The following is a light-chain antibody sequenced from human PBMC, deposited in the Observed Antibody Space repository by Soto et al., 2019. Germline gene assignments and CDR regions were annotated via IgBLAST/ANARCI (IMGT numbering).Light chain of an antibody. V-gene: IGKV3-15*01. J-gene: IGKJ4*01. Sequence: EIVMTQSPATLSVYPGERATLSCRASQSVSSTFAWYQQKPGQAPRLLIYGASTRATGIPARFSGSGSGTEFTLTISSLQSEDFALYYCQQCKDWPLTFGGGTKVDIK. CDR2: GAS. CDR1: QSVSST. CDR3: QQCKDWPLT.